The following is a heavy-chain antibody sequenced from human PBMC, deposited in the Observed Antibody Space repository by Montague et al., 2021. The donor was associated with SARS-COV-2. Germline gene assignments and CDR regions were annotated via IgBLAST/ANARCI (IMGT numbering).Heavy chain of an antibody. CDR2: VYYTGST. CDR3: ARDGGIGDSGSNTWSYYYYGMDV. J-gene: IGHJ6*02. Sequence: SETLSLTCTVSAGSISSHYWSWIRQPPGKALEWTGYVYYTGSTKYNPSLKSRVTMSVDTPKNRFSLSLRSLTAADTAVYYCARDGGIGDSGSNTWSYYYYGMDVWGQGTTVTVSS. CDR1: AGSISSHY. D-gene: IGHD3-22*01. V-gene: IGHV4-59*11.